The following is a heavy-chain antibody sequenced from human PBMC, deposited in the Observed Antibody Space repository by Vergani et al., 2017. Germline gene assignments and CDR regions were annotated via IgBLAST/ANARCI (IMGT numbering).Heavy chain of an antibody. CDR2: IIPIFGTA. J-gene: IGHJ6*02. Sequence: QVQLVQSGAEVKKPGSSVKVSCKASGGTFSSYAISWVRQAPGQGLEWMGGIIPIFGTANYAQKFQGRVTITADESTSTAYMELSSLRSEDTAVYYCARDGYCSGTSCYNGMDVWGQGTTVTVSS. CDR3: ARDGYCSGTSCYNGMDV. V-gene: IGHV1-69*01. CDR1: GGTFSSYA. D-gene: IGHD2-2*02.